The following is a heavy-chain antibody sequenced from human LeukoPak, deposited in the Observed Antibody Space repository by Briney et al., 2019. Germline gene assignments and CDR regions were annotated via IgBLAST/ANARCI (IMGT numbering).Heavy chain of an antibody. V-gene: IGHV1-2*02. D-gene: IGHD4-23*01. CDR1: GYTFTGYY. CDR2: INPNSGGT. Sequence: GASVKVSCKASGYTFTGYYMHWVRQAPRQGLEWMGWINPNSGGTNYAQKFQGRVTMTRDTSISTAYMELSRLRSDDTAVYYCARDLDSVARHHKYYYYYYYMDVWGKGTTVTVSS. J-gene: IGHJ6*03. CDR3: ARDLDSVARHHKYYYYYYYMDV.